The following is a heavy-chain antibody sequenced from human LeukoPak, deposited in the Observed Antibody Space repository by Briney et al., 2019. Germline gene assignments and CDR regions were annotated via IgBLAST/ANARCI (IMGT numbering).Heavy chain of an antibody. CDR2: MYSGGST. D-gene: IGHD4-11*01. CDR1: GLTVSSYY. Sequence: GGSLRLSCAASGLTVSSYYMTWVRQAPGKGLEWVSVMYSGGSTYYADPVKGRVAISRDNSQNTVFLQMNSVRVEDTAVYYCARSYSNHLFGMDVWGQGTAVTVSS. CDR3: ARSYSNHLFGMDV. J-gene: IGHJ6*02. V-gene: IGHV3-66*01.